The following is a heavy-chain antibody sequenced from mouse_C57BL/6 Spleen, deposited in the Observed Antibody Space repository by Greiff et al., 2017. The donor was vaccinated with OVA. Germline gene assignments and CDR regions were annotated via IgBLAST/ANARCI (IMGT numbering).Heavy chain of an antibody. D-gene: IGHD1-1*01. V-gene: IGHV5-6*02. CDR1: GFTFSSYG. Sequence: EVKVEESGGDLVKPGGSLKLSCAASGFTFSSYGMSWVRQTPDKRLEWVATISSGGSYTYYPDSVKGRFTISRDNAKNTLYLQMSSLKSEDTAMYYCARHSSTVVARLYAMDCWGQGTSVTVSS. CDR3: ARHSSTVVARLYAMDC. CDR2: ISSGGSYT. J-gene: IGHJ4*01.